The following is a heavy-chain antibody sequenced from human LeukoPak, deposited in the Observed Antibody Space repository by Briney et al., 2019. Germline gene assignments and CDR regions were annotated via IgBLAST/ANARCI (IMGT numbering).Heavy chain of an antibody. CDR3: ARQRGDGDSSPGELDY. D-gene: IGHD4-17*01. Sequence: GESLKISCKGSGYIFNNYWIAWVRQMPGQGLEWMGIIYPSDSDVRYSPTFQGQVTISADKSISTASLQWSSLKASDSAMYCCARQRGDGDSSPGELDYWGQGTLVIVSS. V-gene: IGHV5-51*01. CDR1: GYIFNNYW. CDR2: IYPSDSDV. J-gene: IGHJ4*02.